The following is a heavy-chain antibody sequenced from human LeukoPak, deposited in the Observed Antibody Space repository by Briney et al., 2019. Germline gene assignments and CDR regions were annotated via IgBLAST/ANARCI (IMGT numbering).Heavy chain of an antibody. Sequence: PGGSLRLSCAASGFTFSSYAMSWVRQAPGKGLEWVSAISGSGGSTYYADSVKGRFTISRDNSKNTLYLQMNSLRAEDTAVYYCAKDQPSVTLWFREFPFDYWGQGTLVTVSS. J-gene: IGHJ4*02. CDR1: GFTFSSYA. CDR3: AKDQPSVTLWFREFPFDY. CDR2: ISGSGGST. V-gene: IGHV3-23*01. D-gene: IGHD3-10*01.